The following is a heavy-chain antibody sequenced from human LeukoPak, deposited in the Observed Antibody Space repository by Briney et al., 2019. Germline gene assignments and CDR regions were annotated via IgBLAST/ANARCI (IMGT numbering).Heavy chain of an antibody. Sequence: SETLSLTCTVSGGSISSYYWSWIRQPPGKGLEWIGYIYYSGSTNYNPSLKSRVTISVDTSKNQFSLKLSPVTAADTAVYYCARDSSIDYGSGFVYDYWGQGTLVTVSS. CDR1: GGSISSYY. CDR2: IYYSGST. J-gene: IGHJ4*02. CDR3: ARDSSIDYGSGFVYDY. V-gene: IGHV4-59*01. D-gene: IGHD3-10*01.